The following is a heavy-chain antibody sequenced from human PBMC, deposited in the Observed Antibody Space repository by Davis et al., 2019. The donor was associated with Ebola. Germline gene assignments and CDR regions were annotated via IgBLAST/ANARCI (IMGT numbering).Heavy chain of an antibody. V-gene: IGHV4-4*02. Sequence: PSETLSLTCAVSGGSISSSNWWSWVRQPPGKGLEWIGEIYHSGSTNYNPSLKSRVTISVDTSKNQFSLKLSSVTAADTAVYYCARGGRSTFGGVIVTSWFDPWGQGTLVTVSS. CDR3: ARGGRSTFGGVIVTSWFDP. CDR2: IYHSGST. J-gene: IGHJ5*02. D-gene: IGHD3-16*02. CDR1: GGSISSSNW.